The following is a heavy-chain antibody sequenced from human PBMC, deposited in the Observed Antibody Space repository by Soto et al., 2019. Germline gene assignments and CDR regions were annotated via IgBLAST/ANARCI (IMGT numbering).Heavy chain of an antibody. V-gene: IGHV3-7*01. Sequence: DLVDSGGGLVQPGGSLRLSCVASGFPFSSYWMSWVRQAPGKGLEWVANIKEDGSDKYYVDSVKGRFTISRDNAKNSLYLQMNSLRVEDTAVYYCVGVSLTGSWGQGTLVAVSS. D-gene: IGHD3-9*01. CDR3: VGVSLTGS. J-gene: IGHJ5*02. CDR1: GFPFSSYW. CDR2: IKEDGSDK.